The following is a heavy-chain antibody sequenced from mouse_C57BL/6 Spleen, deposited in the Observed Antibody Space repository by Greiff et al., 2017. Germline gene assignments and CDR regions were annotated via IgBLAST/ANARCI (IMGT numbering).Heavy chain of an antibody. CDR1: GFTFSSYA. CDR2: ISDGGSYT. Sequence: EVMLVESGGGLVKPGGSLKLSCAASGFTFSSYAMSWVRQTPEKRLEWVATISDGGSYTYYPDNVKGRFTISRDNAKNNLYLQMSHLKSEDTAMYYCARDTAQATYAMDYWGQGTSVTVSS. J-gene: IGHJ4*01. CDR3: ARDTAQATYAMDY. V-gene: IGHV5-4*01. D-gene: IGHD3-2*02.